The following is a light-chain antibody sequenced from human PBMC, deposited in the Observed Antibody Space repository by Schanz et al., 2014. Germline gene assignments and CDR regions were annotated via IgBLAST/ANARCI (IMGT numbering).Light chain of an antibody. V-gene: IGKV1-33*01. CDR3: QQYEHHRT. CDR1: EAINNY. Sequence: DIQMPQSPSSLSASVGDRVTITCQASEAINNYLNWYQQKPGKAPKLLIYDASNLETGVPSRFSGSGSGTYFTFTISSLQPEDVATYYCQQYEHHRTFGGGTKVEIK. CDR2: DAS. J-gene: IGKJ4*01.